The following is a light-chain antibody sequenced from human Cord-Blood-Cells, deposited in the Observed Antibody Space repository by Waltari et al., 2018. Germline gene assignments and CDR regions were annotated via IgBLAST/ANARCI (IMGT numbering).Light chain of an antibody. Sequence: QSALTPPRSVSGSPGQSVPISCTGTSSAVGGYNYVSWYQQHPGKAPKLMFYDVSKRPSGVPDRFSGSKSGNTASLTISGLQAEDEADYYCCSYAGSYTWVFGGGTKLTVL. CDR3: CSYAGSYTWV. V-gene: IGLV2-11*01. J-gene: IGLJ3*02. CDR2: DVS. CDR1: SSAVGGYNY.